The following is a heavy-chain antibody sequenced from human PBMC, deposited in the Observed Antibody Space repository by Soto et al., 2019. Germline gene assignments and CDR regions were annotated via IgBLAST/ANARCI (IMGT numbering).Heavy chain of an antibody. J-gene: IGHJ6*02. Sequence: GGSLRLSCAASGFTFSSYGMHWVRQAPGKGLEWVAVIWYDGSNKYYADSVKGRFTISRDNSKNTLYLQMNSLRAEDTAVYYCARPQWERLPDYGMDVWGQGTTVTVSS. CDR2: IWYDGSNK. D-gene: IGHD1-26*01. V-gene: IGHV3-33*01. CDR3: ARPQWERLPDYGMDV. CDR1: GFTFSSYG.